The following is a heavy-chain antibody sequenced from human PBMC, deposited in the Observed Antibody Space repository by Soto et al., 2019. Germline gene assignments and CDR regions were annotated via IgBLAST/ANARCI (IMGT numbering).Heavy chain of an antibody. CDR1: GFTFRTSV. Sequence: QVQLVESGGGVVQPGPSLRLSCAASGFTFRTSVIHWVRQAPGKGLEWLAVIASDSSYKNCTGSVKGRFTISRDNSKSKLYLEMSSLRAEDTAVYYCAKEYTAHRHFDYWGLGTLVTVSP. CDR2: IASDSSYK. D-gene: IGHD5-18*01. V-gene: IGHV3-30*18. J-gene: IGHJ4*02. CDR3: AKEYTAHRHFDY.